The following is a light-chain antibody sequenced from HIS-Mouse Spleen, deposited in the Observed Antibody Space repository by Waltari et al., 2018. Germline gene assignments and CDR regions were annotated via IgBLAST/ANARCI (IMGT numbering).Light chain of an antibody. V-gene: IGLV3-21*03. CDR3: QVWDSSSDHPGV. J-gene: IGLJ3*02. CDR1: NIGSKS. Sequence: SYVLTQPPSVSVAPGKTARITCGGNNIGSKSVHWYQQKPGQAPVLVVYDDSERPSGIPERFSGSNSGNTATLTISRVEAGDEADYYCQVWDSSSDHPGVFGGGTKLTVL. CDR2: DDS.